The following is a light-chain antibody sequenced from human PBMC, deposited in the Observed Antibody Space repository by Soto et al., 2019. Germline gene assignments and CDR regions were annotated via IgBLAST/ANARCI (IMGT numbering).Light chain of an antibody. CDR2: DAS. CDR1: QNIRSR. V-gene: IGKV1-5*01. Sequence: DFQMTQSPSTLSASVGDRVTITCRASQNIRSRLAWFQQKPGKAPKLLIYDASSLESGVPQRFSGSGSGTEFTLTISSLQTEDVAVYYCQQYYSTPWTFGQGTKVEIK. CDR3: QQYYSTPWT. J-gene: IGKJ1*01.